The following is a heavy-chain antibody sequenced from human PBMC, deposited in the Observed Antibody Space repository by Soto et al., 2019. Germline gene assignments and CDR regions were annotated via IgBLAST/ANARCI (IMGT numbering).Heavy chain of an antibody. D-gene: IGHD1-7*01. CDR1: GGSISSGGYY. CDR3: ARDGSDYNWNYPLYYYGMDV. CDR2: IYYSGST. J-gene: IGHJ6*02. V-gene: IGHV4-31*03. Sequence: SETLSLTCTVSGGSISSGGYYWSWIRKHPGKGLEWIGYIYYSGSTYYNPSLKSRVTISVDTSKNQFSLKLSSVTAADTAVYYCARDGSDYNWNYPLYYYGMDVWGQGTTVTVSS.